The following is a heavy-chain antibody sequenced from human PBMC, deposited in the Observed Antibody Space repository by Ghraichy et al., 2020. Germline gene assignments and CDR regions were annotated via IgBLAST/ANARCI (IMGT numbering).Heavy chain of an antibody. Sequence: GGSLRLSCAASGFTFSSYGMHWVRQAPGKGLEWVAFIRYDGSNKYYADSVKGRFTISRDNSKNTLYLQMNSLRAEDTAVYYCVRMAVGGYSYGYLYYYYGMDVWGQGTTVTVSS. V-gene: IGHV3-30*02. J-gene: IGHJ6*02. CDR1: GFTFSSYG. D-gene: IGHD5-18*01. CDR2: IRYDGSNK. CDR3: VRMAVGGYSYGYLYYYYGMDV.